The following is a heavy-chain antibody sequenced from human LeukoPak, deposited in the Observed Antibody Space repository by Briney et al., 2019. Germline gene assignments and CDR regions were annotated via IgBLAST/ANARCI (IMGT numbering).Heavy chain of an antibody. CDR3: ARDRVSYGFDYYFGMDV. J-gene: IGHJ6*04. CDR2: ISSSSSYI. Sequence: PGGSLRLSCVASGFSFSGYNMNWVRQAPGKGLEWVSSISSSSSYIYYADSVKGRFTISRDNAKNSLYLQMNSLRAEDTAVYYCARDRVSYGFDYYFGMDVWGKGTTVTVSS. D-gene: IGHD5-18*01. CDR1: GFSFSGYN. V-gene: IGHV3-21*01.